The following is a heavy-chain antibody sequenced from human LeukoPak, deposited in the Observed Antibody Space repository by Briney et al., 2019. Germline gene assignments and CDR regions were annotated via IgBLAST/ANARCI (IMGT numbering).Heavy chain of an antibody. D-gene: IGHD3-10*01. J-gene: IGHJ4*02. CDR2: ICGSGGST. CDR1: VFIFRSYA. CDR3: ATTMVRGVIASRSTIDY. V-gene: IGHV3-23*01. Sequence: PGGSLRLSCAASVFIFRSYAMNWLRQAPGRGLEWVSAICGSGGSTYYADSVKGRFTISRDNSKNTLYLQMNSLRAEDTAVYYCATTMVRGVIASRSTIDYWGQGTLVTVSS.